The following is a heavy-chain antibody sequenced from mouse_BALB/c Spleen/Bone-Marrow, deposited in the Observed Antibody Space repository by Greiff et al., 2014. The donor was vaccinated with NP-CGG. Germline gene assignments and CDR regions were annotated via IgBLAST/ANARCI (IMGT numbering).Heavy chain of an antibody. CDR1: GFNIKDTH. D-gene: IGHD1-1*01. J-gene: IGHJ2*01. CDR2: IDPANGNT. Sequence: EVQLQQSGAELVKPGASVKLSCTASGFNIKDTHMHWVKQRPEQGLEWIGRIDPANGNTKYDPKFQGKATITADTSSNTAYLQLSSLTSEDTAVYYCANYYYGYYFDSWGRGTTLTVSS. CDR3: ANYYYGYYFDS. V-gene: IGHV14-3*02.